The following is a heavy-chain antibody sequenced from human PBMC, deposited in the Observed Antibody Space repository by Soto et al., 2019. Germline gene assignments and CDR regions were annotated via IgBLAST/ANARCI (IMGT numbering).Heavy chain of an antibody. V-gene: IGHV4-30-2*01. CDR3: ARVVYSGGDCYRGFDH. CDR1: VCSISSGGYS. Sequence: SETLSLTCAVSVCSISSGGYSCSWIRQPPGKGLDWIGYIYHSGSTYYNTPLKSRFTISVDRSKNKLSLKLSSVTAADTAVYYCARVVYSGGDCYRGFDHWGQGTLVTVSS. CDR2: IYHSGST. J-gene: IGHJ5*02. D-gene: IGHD2-21*02.